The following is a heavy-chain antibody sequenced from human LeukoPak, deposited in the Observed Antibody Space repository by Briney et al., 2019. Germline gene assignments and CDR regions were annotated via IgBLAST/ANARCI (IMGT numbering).Heavy chain of an antibody. Sequence: PSETLSLTCTFSGGSIRRENYFWGWIRQSPGKGLEWIGNVYYTGTTYYNPSLKSRVIISVDTSMNQFSLKLSSVTAADTAVYYCARGYQLLSGLFDYWGQGTLVTVSS. CDR3: ARGYQLLSGLFDY. V-gene: IGHV4-39*07. J-gene: IGHJ4*02. CDR1: GGSIRRENYF. D-gene: IGHD2-2*01. CDR2: VYYTGTT.